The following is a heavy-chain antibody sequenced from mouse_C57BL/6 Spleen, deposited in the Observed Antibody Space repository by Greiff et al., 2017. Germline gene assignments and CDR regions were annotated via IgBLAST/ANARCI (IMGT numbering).Heavy chain of an antibody. V-gene: IGHV1-82*01. Sequence: QVQLKESGPELVKPGASVKISCKASGYAFSSSWMNWVKQRPGKGLEWIGRIYPGDGDTNYNGKFKGKATLTADKSSSTAYMQHSSLTSEDSAVYFCARGDSSGCYFDYWGQGTTLTVSS. J-gene: IGHJ2*01. CDR3: ARGDSSGCYFDY. CDR1: GYAFSSSW. CDR2: IYPGDGDT. D-gene: IGHD3-2*02.